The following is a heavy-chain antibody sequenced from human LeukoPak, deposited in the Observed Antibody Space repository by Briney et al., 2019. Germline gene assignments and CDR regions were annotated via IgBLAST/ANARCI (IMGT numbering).Heavy chain of an antibody. V-gene: IGHV3-9*01. CDR2: ISWNSGSL. CDR3: ARGRNPGIAAAGFLDY. D-gene: IGHD6-13*01. J-gene: IGHJ4*02. Sequence: PGGSLRLSCAASGFSFDDYAMHWVRQAPGKGLEWVSGISWNSGSLGYADSVKGRFTISRDNAKNSLYLQMNSLRAEDTALYYCARGRNPGIAAAGFLDYWGQGTLVTVSS. CDR1: GFSFDDYA.